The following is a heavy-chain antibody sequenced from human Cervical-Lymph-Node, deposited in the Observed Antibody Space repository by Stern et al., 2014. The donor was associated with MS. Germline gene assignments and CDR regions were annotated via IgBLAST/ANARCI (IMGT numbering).Heavy chain of an antibody. J-gene: IGHJ4*02. Sequence: QVTLRESGPALVKPTQTLTLTCTFSGFSLTTGGMCVTWIRQPPGKAPEWLGLIYWDGDKYYRTPLRARLTISKDTSKNQVVLTMTNMDPVDTATYYCARIRGTARLIDYWGQGTLVTVSS. CDR1: GFSLTTGGMC. D-gene: IGHD6-6*01. CDR2: IYWDGDK. CDR3: ARIRGTARLIDY. V-gene: IGHV2-70*01.